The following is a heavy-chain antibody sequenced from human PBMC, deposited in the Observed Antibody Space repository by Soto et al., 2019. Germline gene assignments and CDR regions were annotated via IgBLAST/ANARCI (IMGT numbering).Heavy chain of an antibody. J-gene: IGHJ6*02. D-gene: IGHD3-16*01. CDR2: ISAYNGNT. V-gene: IGHV1-18*01. CDR3: ARVITLTKEVLGGYYYGMDV. Sequence: ASVKVSCKASGYTFTSYGISWVRQAPGQGLEWMGWISAYNGNTNYVQKVQGRVTMTTDTSTSTAYMELRSLRFDDTAVYYCARVITLTKEVLGGYYYGMDVWGQATMVTVSS. CDR1: GYTFTSYG.